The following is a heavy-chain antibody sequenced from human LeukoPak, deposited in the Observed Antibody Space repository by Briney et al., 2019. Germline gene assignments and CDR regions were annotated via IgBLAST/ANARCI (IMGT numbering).Heavy chain of an antibody. J-gene: IGHJ4*02. CDR2: IYYNGIT. V-gene: IGHV4-39*01. Sequence: KPSETLSLTCTVSGDSISSGNFYWGWIRQPPGKELQWIGSIYYNGITHYNPSLESRVTISADTSTNEFSLKLRSVAAADTAVYYCARDHGDFVQHDWGQGTLVTVSS. CDR1: GDSISSGNFY. D-gene: IGHD4-17*01. CDR3: ARDHGDFVQHD.